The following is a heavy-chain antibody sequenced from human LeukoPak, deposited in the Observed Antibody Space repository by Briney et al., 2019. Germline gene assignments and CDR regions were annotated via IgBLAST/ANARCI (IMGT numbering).Heavy chain of an antibody. CDR3: ARDLGRLRLGELSPLFDY. Sequence: ASVKASCKASGYTFTSYGISWVRQAPGQGLEWMGWISAYNGNTNYAQKLQGRVTMTTDTSTSTAYMELRSLRSDDTAVYYCARDLGRLRLGELSPLFDYWGQGTLVTVSS. CDR2: ISAYNGNT. J-gene: IGHJ4*02. V-gene: IGHV1-18*01. CDR1: GYTFTSYG. D-gene: IGHD3-16*02.